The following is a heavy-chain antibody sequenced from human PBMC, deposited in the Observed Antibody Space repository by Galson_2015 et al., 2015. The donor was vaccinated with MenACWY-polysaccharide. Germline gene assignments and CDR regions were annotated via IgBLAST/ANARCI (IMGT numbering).Heavy chain of an antibody. D-gene: IGHD2-2*03. CDR2: ISYDGSNK. CDR1: GFTFSSYG. J-gene: IGHJ4*02. CDR3: AKEVGYRDLDS. Sequence: SLRLSCAASGFTFSSYGMHWVRQAPGKGLEWVAVISYDGSNKYYADSAKGRFTISRDNSKNTLYLQMNSLRTEDTAVYHCAKEVGYRDLDSWGQVTLVTVSS. V-gene: IGHV3-30*18.